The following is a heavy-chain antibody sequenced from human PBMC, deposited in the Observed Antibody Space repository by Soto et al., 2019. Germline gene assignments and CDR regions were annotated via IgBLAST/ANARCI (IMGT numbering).Heavy chain of an antibody. CDR3: SPRLDY. J-gene: IGHJ4*02. CDR1: GFTFSDYW. CDR2: INQDGTEK. Sequence: EVQLVESGGGLVQPGGSLRLSCAASGFTFSDYWMDWVRQAPGKGLEGVANINQDGTEKHYVDSVKGRFTISRDNAKNSLYLQMSSLTAGDSALYYCSPRLDYWGQGTLVTVSS. V-gene: IGHV3-7*01.